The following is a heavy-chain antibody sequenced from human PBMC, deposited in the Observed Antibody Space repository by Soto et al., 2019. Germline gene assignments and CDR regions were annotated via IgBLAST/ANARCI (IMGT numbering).Heavy chain of an antibody. V-gene: IGHV1-2*02. Sequence: ASVKVSCKASGYTFTGYYVHWVRQAPGQGLEWMGWINPNSGGTNYAQKFQGRVTMTRDTSISTAYMELSRLRSDDTAVYYCARNYCSSTSCYKEEGYYYYYYGMDVWGQGTTVTVSS. CDR2: INPNSGGT. D-gene: IGHD2-2*02. J-gene: IGHJ6*02. CDR1: GYTFTGYY. CDR3: ARNYCSSTSCYKEEGYYYYYYGMDV.